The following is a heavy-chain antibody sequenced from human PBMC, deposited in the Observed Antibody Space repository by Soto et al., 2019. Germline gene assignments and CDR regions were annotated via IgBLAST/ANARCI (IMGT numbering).Heavy chain of an antibody. D-gene: IGHD2-8*01. Sequence: SETLSLTCTVPGGSISSYYWSWIRQPPGKGLEWIGYIYYSGSTNYNPSLKSRVTISVDTSKNQFSLKLSSVTAADTAVYYCARDSFYCTNGVCYPYGMDVWGQGTTVTVSS. J-gene: IGHJ6*02. V-gene: IGHV4-59*01. CDR3: ARDSFYCTNGVCYPYGMDV. CDR1: GGSISSYY. CDR2: IYYSGST.